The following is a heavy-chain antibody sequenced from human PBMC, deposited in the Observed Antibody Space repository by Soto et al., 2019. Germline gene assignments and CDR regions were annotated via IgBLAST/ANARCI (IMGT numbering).Heavy chain of an antibody. Sequence: SVKVFCKVSGGTFSSYAISWVRQAPGQGLEWMGGIIPIFGTANYAQKFQGRVTITADESTSTAYMELSSLRAEDRAVYYCARDKLYQYYYGSGSYGPVDYWGQGTLVTVSS. V-gene: IGHV1-69*13. CDR3: ARDKLYQYYYGSGSYGPVDY. D-gene: IGHD3-10*01. CDR1: GGTFSSYA. CDR2: IIPIFGTA. J-gene: IGHJ4*02.